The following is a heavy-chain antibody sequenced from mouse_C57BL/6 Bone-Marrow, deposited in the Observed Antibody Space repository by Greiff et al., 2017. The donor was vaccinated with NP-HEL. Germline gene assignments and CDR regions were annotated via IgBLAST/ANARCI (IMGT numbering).Heavy chain of an antibody. Sequence: VQLQQSGAELVRPGSSVKMSCKTSGYTFTSYGIKWVKQRPGQGLEWIGYIYIGNGYTEYNEKFKGKATLTSDTSSSTAYMQLSSLTSEDSAIYFCARWASYYYGSSYEGYFDYWGQGTTLTVSS. D-gene: IGHD1-1*01. CDR1: GYTFTSYG. CDR2: IYIGNGYT. V-gene: IGHV1-58*01. J-gene: IGHJ2*01. CDR3: ARWASYYYGSSYEGYFDY.